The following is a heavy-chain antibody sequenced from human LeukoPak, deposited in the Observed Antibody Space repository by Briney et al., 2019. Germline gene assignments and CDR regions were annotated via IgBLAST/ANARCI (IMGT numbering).Heavy chain of an antibody. D-gene: IGHD2-2*01. V-gene: IGHV3-30*04. Sequence: GGSLRLSCAASGFAFSSYAMHWVRQAPGKGLEWVAVISYDGSNKYYADSVKGRLTISRDNSKNTLFLQMNSLRAEDTAVYYCARGGIVVVPAAIGGLDYWGQGTLVTVSS. CDR1: GFAFSSYA. CDR3: ARGGIVVVPAAIGGLDY. J-gene: IGHJ4*02. CDR2: ISYDGSNK.